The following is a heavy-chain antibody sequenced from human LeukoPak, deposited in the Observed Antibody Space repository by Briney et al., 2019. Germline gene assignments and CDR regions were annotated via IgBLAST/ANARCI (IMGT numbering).Heavy chain of an antibody. D-gene: IGHD3-22*01. V-gene: IGHV3-23*01. CDR3: AKDPGYYYDSSGYFDY. CDR2: ISGNGGST. Sequence: GGSLRLSCAASGFIFSSFAMSWVRQAPGKGLEWVSAISGNGGSTYYADSVKGRFTISRDNSKNTLYLQMNSLRAEDTAVYYCAKDPGYYYDSSGYFDYWGQGTLVTVSS. J-gene: IGHJ4*02. CDR1: GFIFSSFA.